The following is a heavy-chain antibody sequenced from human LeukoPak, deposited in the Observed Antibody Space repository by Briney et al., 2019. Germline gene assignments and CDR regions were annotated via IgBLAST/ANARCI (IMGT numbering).Heavy chain of an antibody. CDR1: GGSFRGYY. D-gene: IGHD4-17*01. J-gene: IGHJ5*02. Sequence: PSETLSLTCAVYGGSFRGYYWSWIRQPPGKGLEWIGEINHSGSTNYNPSLKSRVTISVDTSKNQFSLKLSTVPGADTAVYYCARVSATVTTRGWFDPWGQGTLVTVSS. V-gene: IGHV4-34*01. CDR2: INHSGST. CDR3: ARVSATVTTRGWFDP.